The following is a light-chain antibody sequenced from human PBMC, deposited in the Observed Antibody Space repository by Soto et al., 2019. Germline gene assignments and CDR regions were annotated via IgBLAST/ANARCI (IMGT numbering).Light chain of an antibody. CDR3: QQDNTFPFT. J-gene: IGKJ2*01. CDR1: QHISTW. Sequence: DIQMTQSPSSVSASIGDRVTITCRASQHISTWLVWYQQKAGKAPQLLIYAASSLQSGVPSRFSGSGSGTGFTLTISSLQPDDSANYYCQQDNTFPFTFGQGTRLEI. CDR2: AAS. V-gene: IGKV1-12*01.